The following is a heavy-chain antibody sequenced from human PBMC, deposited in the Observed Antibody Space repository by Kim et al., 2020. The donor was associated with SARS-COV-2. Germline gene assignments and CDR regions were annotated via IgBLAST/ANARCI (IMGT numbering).Heavy chain of an antibody. CDR3: ARERGVWFGDPGQRWSFDY. D-gene: IGHD3-10*01. Sequence: SVKVSCKASGGTFSSYTISWVRQAPGQGLEWMGRIIPILGIANYAQKFQGRVTITADKSTSTAYMELSSLRSEDTAVYYCARERGVWFGDPGQRWSFDYWGQGTLVTVSS. CDR1: GGTFSSYT. V-gene: IGHV1-69*04. CDR2: IIPILGIA. J-gene: IGHJ4*02.